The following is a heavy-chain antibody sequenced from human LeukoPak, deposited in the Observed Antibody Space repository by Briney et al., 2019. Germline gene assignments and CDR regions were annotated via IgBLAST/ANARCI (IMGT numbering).Heavy chain of an antibody. CDR3: ARVSKSSGWYAALDY. CDR2: IYYSGST. CDR1: GGSISSYY. D-gene: IGHD6-19*01. V-gene: IGHV4-59*01. Sequence: SETLSLTCTVSGGSISSYYWSWIRQPPGKGLEWIGYIYYSGSTNYNPSLKNRVTISVDMSKNQFSLKLSSVTAADTAVYYCARVSKSSGWYAALDYWGQGTLVTVSS. J-gene: IGHJ4*02.